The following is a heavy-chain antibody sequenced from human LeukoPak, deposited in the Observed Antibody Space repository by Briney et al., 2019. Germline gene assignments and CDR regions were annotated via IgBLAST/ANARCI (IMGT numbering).Heavy chain of an antibody. Sequence: PGGSLRLSCTASGFTFSRSSMNWVRQAPGKGLEWVSSISTSSSYIYYADSVKGRFTISRDNAKNSLYLQMNSLRAEDTAVYYCVRDWGYDSSGYWQKYFDTWGQGTLVTVSS. CDR1: GFTFSRSS. D-gene: IGHD3-22*01. CDR3: VRDWGYDSSGYWQKYFDT. V-gene: IGHV3-21*01. CDR2: ISTSSSYI. J-gene: IGHJ4*02.